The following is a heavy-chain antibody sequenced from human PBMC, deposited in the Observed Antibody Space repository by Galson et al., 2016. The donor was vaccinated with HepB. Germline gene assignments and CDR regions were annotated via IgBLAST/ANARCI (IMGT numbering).Heavy chain of an antibody. CDR3: ARDGRGKAYDF. J-gene: IGHJ4*02. V-gene: IGHV1-46*04. CDR1: FTGQW. CDR2: INPTGTTT. Sequence: SVKVSCKAFTGQWMHWVRQAPGQGLEWVGFINPTGTTTKYAQELEGRVTLTRDTSTNTGYMELSSLRFEDTAVYYCARDGRGKAYDFWGQGTLVTVSS. D-gene: IGHD1-1*01.